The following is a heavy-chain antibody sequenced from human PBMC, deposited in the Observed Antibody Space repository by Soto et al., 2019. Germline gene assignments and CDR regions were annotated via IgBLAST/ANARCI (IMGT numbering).Heavy chain of an antibody. V-gene: IGHV1-18*01. CDR1: GYTFTSYG. D-gene: IGHD3-22*01. CDR2: ISAYNGNT. Sequence: QVQLVQSGAEVKKPGASGKVSCKASGYTFTSYGISGVRQAPGQGLEWMGWISAYNGNTNYAQKLQGRVTMTTDTSTSTAYMELRSLRSDDTAVYYCARRDDYYDSSGYYGMGAFDIWGQGTMVTVSS. CDR3: ARRDDYYDSSGYYGMGAFDI. J-gene: IGHJ3*02.